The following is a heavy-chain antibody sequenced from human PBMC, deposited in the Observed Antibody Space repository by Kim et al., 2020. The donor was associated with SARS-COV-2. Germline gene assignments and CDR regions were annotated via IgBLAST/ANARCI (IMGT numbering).Heavy chain of an antibody. CDR3: ARNEDLYSSGKDAFDI. Sequence: SLKDRITHTRDNAKDSQYLRMNSLRAEDTAVYYCARNEDLYSSGKDAFDIWGQGTMVTVSS. V-gene: IGHV3-11*06. J-gene: IGHJ3*02. D-gene: IGHD6-19*01.